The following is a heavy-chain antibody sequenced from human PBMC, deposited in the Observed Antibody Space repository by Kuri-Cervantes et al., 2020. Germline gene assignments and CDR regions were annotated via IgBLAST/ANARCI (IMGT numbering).Heavy chain of an antibody. V-gene: IGHV3-9*01. CDR2: ISWNSGSI. CDR1: GFTFDDYA. D-gene: IGHD3-22*01. J-gene: IGHJ6*02. Sequence: GGSLRLSCAASGFTFDDYAMHWVRQAPGKGLEWVSGISWNSGSIGYADSVKGRFTISRDNAKNSLYLQMNSLRAGDTALYYCAKGVVVTRYGMDVWGQGTTVTVSS. CDR3: AKGVVVTRYGMDV.